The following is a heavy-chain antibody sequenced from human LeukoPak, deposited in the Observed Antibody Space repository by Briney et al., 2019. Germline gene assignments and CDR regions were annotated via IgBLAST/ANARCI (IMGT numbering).Heavy chain of an antibody. CDR1: GFTFSSYS. D-gene: IGHD2-15*01. Sequence: GGSLRLSCAASGFTFSSYSMNWFRQAPGKGLEWVSSISSSSSYIYYADSVKGRFTISRDNAKDSLYLQMNSLRAEDTAVYYCAREALGYCSGGSCYSGTDFDYWGQGTLVTVSS. CDR3: AREALGYCSGGSCYSGTDFDY. V-gene: IGHV3-21*01. CDR2: ISSSSSYI. J-gene: IGHJ4*02.